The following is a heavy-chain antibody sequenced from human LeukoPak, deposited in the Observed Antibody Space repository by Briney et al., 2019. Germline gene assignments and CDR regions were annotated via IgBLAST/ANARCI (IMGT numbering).Heavy chain of an antibody. CDR2: IYYSGST. CDR1: GGSISSYY. V-gene: IGHV4-59*01. Sequence: PSETLSLTCTVSGGSISSYYWSWIRQPPGKGLEWIGYIYYSGSTNYNPSLKSRVTISVDTSKNQFSLKLSSVTAADTAVYYCAREFDSGPLGWFDPWGQGTLVTVSS. J-gene: IGHJ5*02. CDR3: AREFDSGPLGWFDP. D-gene: IGHD5-12*01.